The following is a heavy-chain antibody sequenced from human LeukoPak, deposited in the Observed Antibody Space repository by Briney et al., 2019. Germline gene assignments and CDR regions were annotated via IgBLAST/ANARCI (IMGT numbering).Heavy chain of an antibody. CDR3: ARDKIEGPTKLDY. CDR1: GFTFSSYW. J-gene: IGHJ4*02. CDR2: IKQDGSEK. Sequence: GGSLRLSCAVSGFTFSSYWMSWVRQAPGKGLEWVANIKQDGSEKYYVDSVKGRFTISRDNAKNSLYLQMNSLRAEDTAVYYCARDKIEGPTKLDYWGQGILVTVSS. D-gene: IGHD1-1*01. V-gene: IGHV3-7*01.